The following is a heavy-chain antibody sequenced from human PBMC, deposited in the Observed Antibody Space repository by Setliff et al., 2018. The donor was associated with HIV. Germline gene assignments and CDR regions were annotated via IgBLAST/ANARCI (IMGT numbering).Heavy chain of an antibody. Sequence: PSETLSLTCTVSGGSISTYFWTWIRQPPGKGLEWIGYIYTSGSTNYNPSPKSRVTISVDTSKNQFSLKLSSVTAADTAVYYCARGSFIGDYCYFDYWGQGTLVTVSS. CDR2: IYTSGST. J-gene: IGHJ4*02. V-gene: IGHV4-4*08. CDR1: GGSISTYF. CDR3: ARGSFIGDYCYFDY. D-gene: IGHD3-10*01.